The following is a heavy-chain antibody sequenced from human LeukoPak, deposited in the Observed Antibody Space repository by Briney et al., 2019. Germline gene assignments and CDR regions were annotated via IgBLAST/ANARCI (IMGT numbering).Heavy chain of an antibody. CDR2: IYPNSGAT. V-gene: IGHV1-2*02. CDR3: GTLLSNGPFDY. CDR1: GYTFTGYY. Sequence: ASVKVSCKASGYTFTGYYMHWVRQAPGQGLEWMGWIYPNSGATKYAQKFQGRVTTTRDTSISTAYMELSGLRSDDMAVYYCGTLLSNGPFDYWGQGSLVTVSS. J-gene: IGHJ4*02.